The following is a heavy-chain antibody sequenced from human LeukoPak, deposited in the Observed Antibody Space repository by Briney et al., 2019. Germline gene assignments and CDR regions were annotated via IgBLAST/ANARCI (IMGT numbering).Heavy chain of an antibody. D-gene: IGHD2-2*01. Sequence: PGGSLSLSSAASGFTFSSHALSWVRQAPGKGLEWVSSLSGSGYNTYYADSVKGRFTISRDNSKNTVYLQMNSLRAEDTAVYYCAKDPYGTRYFDDWGQGTLVTVSS. CDR2: LSGSGYNT. J-gene: IGHJ4*02. CDR3: AKDPYGTRYFDD. CDR1: GFTFSSHA. V-gene: IGHV3-23*01.